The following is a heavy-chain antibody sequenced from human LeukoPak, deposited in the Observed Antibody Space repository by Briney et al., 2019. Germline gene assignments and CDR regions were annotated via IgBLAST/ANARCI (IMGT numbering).Heavy chain of an antibody. D-gene: IGHD3-9*01. CDR3: ARVPSYYDILTGYD. Sequence: GASVNVSCKASGGTFSSYAISWVRQAPGQGLEWMGGIIPIFGTANYAQKFQGRVTITADESTSTAYMELSSLRSEDTAVYYCARVPSYYDILTGYDWGQGTLVTVSS. CDR2: IIPIFGTA. CDR1: GGTFSSYA. V-gene: IGHV1-69*13. J-gene: IGHJ4*02.